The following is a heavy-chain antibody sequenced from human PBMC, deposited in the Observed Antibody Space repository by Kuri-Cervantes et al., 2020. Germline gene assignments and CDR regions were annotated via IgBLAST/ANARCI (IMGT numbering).Heavy chain of an antibody. CDR3: AKDRYYYDSSGYYHSYFDY. Sequence: GESLKISCAASGFTFSNYAMSWVRQAPGKGLEWVSTISGSGGDTYYADSVKGRFTISRDKSKNTMYLQMNSLRAEDTAVYYCAKDRYYYDSSGYYHSYFDYWGQGTLVTVSS. D-gene: IGHD3-22*01. CDR2: ISGSGGDT. V-gene: IGHV3-23*01. CDR1: GFTFSNYA. J-gene: IGHJ4*02.